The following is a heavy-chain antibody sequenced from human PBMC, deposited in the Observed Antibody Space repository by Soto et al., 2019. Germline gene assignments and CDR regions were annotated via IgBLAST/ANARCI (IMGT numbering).Heavy chain of an antibody. J-gene: IGHJ6*02. CDR3: ARGYYYDSSGYYWLFYYYGMDV. V-gene: IGHV1-69*13. Sequence: SVKVSCKASGGTFSSYAISWVRQAPGQGHEWMGGIIPIFGTANYAQKFQGRVTITADESTSTAYMELNSLRSEDTAVYYCARGYYYDSSGYYWLFYYYGMDVWGQGTTVTVSS. CDR2: IIPIFGTA. CDR1: GGTFSSYA. D-gene: IGHD3-22*01.